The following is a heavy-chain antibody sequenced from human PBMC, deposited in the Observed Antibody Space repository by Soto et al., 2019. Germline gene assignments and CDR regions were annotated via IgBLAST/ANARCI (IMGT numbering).Heavy chain of an antibody. CDR3: ARVRAPGGYSYGYVDY. D-gene: IGHD5-18*01. CDR2: ISSSSSYI. J-gene: IGHJ4*02. Sequence: EVQLVESGGGLVKPGGSLRLSCAASGFTFSSYSMNWVRQAPGKGLEWVSSISSSSSYIYYADSVKGRFTISRDNAKNSLYLQMNSLRAEDTAVYYCARVRAPGGYSYGYVDYWGQGTLVTVSS. CDR1: GFTFSSYS. V-gene: IGHV3-21*01.